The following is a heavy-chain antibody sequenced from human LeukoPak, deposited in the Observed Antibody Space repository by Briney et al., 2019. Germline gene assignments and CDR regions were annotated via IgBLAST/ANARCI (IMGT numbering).Heavy chain of an antibody. CDR2: IKQDGSEK. V-gene: IGHV3-7*01. CDR1: GFTFSSYW. CDR3: ARDKALRYFDWPDAFDI. Sequence: GGSLRLSCAASGFTFSSYWMSWVRQAPGKGLEWVANIKQDGSEKYYVDSVKGRFTISRDNAKNSLYLQMNSLRAEDTAVYYCARDKALRYFDWPDAFDIWGQGTMVTVSS. D-gene: IGHD3-9*01. J-gene: IGHJ3*02.